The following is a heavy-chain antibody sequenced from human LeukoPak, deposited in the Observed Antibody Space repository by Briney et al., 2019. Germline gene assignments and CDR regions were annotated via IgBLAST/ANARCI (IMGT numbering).Heavy chain of an antibody. V-gene: IGHV3-7*01. CDR3: ARVSGGNYY. Sequence: GGTLRLTCAASGFTFSTYWMSWVRQAPGKGLEWVAKIKQDGSEKYYVASVKGGFTISRTNANHSLYLQMNSLRADNTAIYYWARVSGGNYYGGQGTLVTVSS. CDR1: GFTFSTYW. D-gene: IGHD3-3*01. J-gene: IGHJ4*02. CDR2: IKQDGSEK.